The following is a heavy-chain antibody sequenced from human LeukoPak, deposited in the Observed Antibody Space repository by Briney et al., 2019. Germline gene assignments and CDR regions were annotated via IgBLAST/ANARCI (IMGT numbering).Heavy chain of an antibody. J-gene: IGHJ4*02. CDR1: GFIFSSYG. V-gene: IGHV3-30*02. Sequence: GGSLRLSCAASGFIFSSYGMHWVRQAPGKGLEWVAFIRYDGSNKYYADSVKGRFTISRDNSKNTAYLQMNSLKTEDTAVYYCTMEIWGDSSGLPVTFDYWGQGTLVTVSS. CDR2: IRYDGSNK. CDR3: TMEIWGDSSGLPVTFDY. D-gene: IGHD3-22*01.